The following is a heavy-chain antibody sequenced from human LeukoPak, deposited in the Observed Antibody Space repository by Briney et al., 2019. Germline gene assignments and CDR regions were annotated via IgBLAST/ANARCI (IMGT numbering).Heavy chain of an antibody. D-gene: IGHD1-26*01. V-gene: IGHV4-61*01. J-gene: IGHJ6*02. CDR3: ARDRVDGNYGMAV. CDR2: IYYSGST. CDR1: GGSVSSGSYY. Sequence: SETLSLTCTVSGGSVSSGSYYWSWIRQPPGKGLEWIGYIYYSGSTNYNPSLKSRVTISVDTSKNQFSLKLSSVTAADTAVYYCARDRVDGNYGMAVWGQGTTVTVSS.